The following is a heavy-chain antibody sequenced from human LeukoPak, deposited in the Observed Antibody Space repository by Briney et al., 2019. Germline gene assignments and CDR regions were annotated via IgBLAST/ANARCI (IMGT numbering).Heavy chain of an antibody. J-gene: IGHJ6*02. CDR2: ISSSSSTI. CDR3: ARDHYFSPGITMVRGSYGMHV. V-gene: IGHV3-48*01. CDR1: GFTFSSYS. D-gene: IGHD3-10*01. Sequence: GGSLRLSCAASGFTFSSYSMNWVRQAPGKGLEWVSYISSSSSTIYYADSVKGRFTISRDNAKNSLYLQMNSLRAEDTAVYYCARDHYFSPGITMVRGSYGMHVWGQGTTVTVSS.